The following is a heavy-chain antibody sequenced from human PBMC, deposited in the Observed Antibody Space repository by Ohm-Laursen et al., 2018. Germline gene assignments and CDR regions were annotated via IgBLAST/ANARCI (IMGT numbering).Heavy chain of an antibody. CDR1: GFTFSSYA. J-gene: IGHJ4*02. CDR2: ISGSGGST. Sequence: SLRLSCAASGFTFSSYAMSWVRQAPGKGLEWVSAISGSGGSTYYADSVKGRFTISRDNSKNTLYLQMNSLRAEDTAVYYCAKDLEGDYYFDYWGQGTLVTVSS. V-gene: IGHV3-23*01. D-gene: IGHD1-1*01. CDR3: AKDLEGDYYFDY.